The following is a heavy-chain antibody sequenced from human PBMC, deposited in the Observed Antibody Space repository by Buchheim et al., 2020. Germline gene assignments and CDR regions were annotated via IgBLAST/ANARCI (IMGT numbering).Heavy chain of an antibody. Sequence: VQLVESGGGLVQPGGSLRLSCAASGFIFSSYGMHWVRQAPGKGLEWVAIISNDGSYTYYGDSVKGRFIISRDNSENTVFLQMNSLRAEDTAVYYCASGWGGYNPIPYWGQGTL. CDR3: ASGWGGYNPIPY. D-gene: IGHD5-24*01. CDR1: GFIFSSYG. CDR2: ISNDGSYT. J-gene: IGHJ4*02. V-gene: IGHV3-30*03.